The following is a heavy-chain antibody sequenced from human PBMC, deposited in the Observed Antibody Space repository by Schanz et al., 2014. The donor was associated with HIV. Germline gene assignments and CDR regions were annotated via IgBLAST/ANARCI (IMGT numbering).Heavy chain of an antibody. J-gene: IGHJ4*02. V-gene: IGHV3-11*04. CDR3: ATAAVTDYSDN. D-gene: IGHD4-17*01. CDR1: GFTFSEYY. CDR2: ISAGGNTK. Sequence: QVQLVESGGGVVQPGRSLRLSCAVSGFTFSEYYMNWIRQAPGKGLEWVSYISAGGNTKYYADSMTGRFTISRDNSKNTLYLQMNSLRGEDTAVYYCATAAVTDYSDNWGQGTLVTVSS.